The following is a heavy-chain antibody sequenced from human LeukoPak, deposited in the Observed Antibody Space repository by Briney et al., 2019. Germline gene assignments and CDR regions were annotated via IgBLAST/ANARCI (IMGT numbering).Heavy chain of an antibody. CDR1: GGSFSGYY. J-gene: IGHJ5*02. D-gene: IGHD2-2*02. Sequence: SETLCLTCAVYGGSFSGYYWSWIRQPPGKGLEWIGEINHSGSTNYNPSLKSRVTISVDTSKNQFSLKLSSVTAADTAVYYCARGREIFVVVPAARPFDPWGQGTLVTVSS. CDR2: INHSGST. V-gene: IGHV4-34*01. CDR3: ARGREIFVVVPAARPFDP.